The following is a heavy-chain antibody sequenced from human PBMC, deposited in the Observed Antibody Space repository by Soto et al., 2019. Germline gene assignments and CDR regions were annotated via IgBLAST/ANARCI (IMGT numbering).Heavy chain of an antibody. Sequence: GGSLRLSCTASGFTFGDYAMSWFRQAPGKGLEWVGFIRSKAYGGTTEYAASVKGRFTISRDDSKSIAYLQMNSLKTEDTAVYYCTRVREGATVATDYWGQGTLVTVSS. CDR3: TRVREGATVATDY. CDR2: IRSKAYGGTT. V-gene: IGHV3-49*03. D-gene: IGHD1-26*01. J-gene: IGHJ4*02. CDR1: GFTFGDYA.